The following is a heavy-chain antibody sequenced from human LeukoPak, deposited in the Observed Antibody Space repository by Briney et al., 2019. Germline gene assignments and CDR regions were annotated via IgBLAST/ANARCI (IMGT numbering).Heavy chain of an antibody. D-gene: IGHD6-13*01. CDR3: ARETPYSSSWYERWYFDY. CDR1: GYTFTSYG. V-gene: IGHV1-18*01. J-gene: IGHJ4*02. CDR2: ISAYNGNT. Sequence: ASVKVSCKASGYTFTSYGISWVRQAPGQGLEWMGWISAYNGNTNYAQKLQGRVTMTTDTSTSTAYMELRSLRSDDTAVYYCARETPYSSSWYERWYFDYWGQGTLVTVSS.